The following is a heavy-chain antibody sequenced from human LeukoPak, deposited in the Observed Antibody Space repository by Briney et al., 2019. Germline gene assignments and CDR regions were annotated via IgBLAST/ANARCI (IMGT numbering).Heavy chain of an antibody. CDR3: ARGPYVDTAMATDY. D-gene: IGHD5-18*01. CDR2: MNPNSGNT. CDR1: GYTFTGYD. V-gene: IGHV1-8*01. J-gene: IGHJ4*02. Sequence: ASVKVSCKASGYTFTGYDINWVRQATGQGLEWMGWMNPNSGNTGYAQKFQGRVTMTRNTSISTAYMELSSLRSEDTAVYYCARGPYVDTAMATDYWGQGTLVTVSS.